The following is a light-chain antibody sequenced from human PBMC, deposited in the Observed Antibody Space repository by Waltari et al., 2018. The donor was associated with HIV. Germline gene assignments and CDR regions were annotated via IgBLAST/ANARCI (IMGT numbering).Light chain of an antibody. CDR3: CSKSTIYFGVL. CDR2: DVD. J-gene: IGLJ2*01. Sequence: QSALSQPASVSGSPGQSITISCSGTSNDTGISNLASWYQHHPGKAPKLIIFDVDKRPSGISDRFSGSKSGYTASLTISGLRTEDEADYFCCSKSTIYFGVLFGGGTTLTVL. V-gene: IGLV2-23*02. CDR1: SNDTGISNL.